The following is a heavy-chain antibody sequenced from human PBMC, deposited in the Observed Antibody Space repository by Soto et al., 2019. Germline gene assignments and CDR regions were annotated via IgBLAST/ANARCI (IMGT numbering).Heavy chain of an antibody. CDR1: GFTFSSYA. V-gene: IGHV3-30-3*01. D-gene: IGHD3-10*01. Sequence: ESGGGVVQPGRSLRLSCTASGFTFSSYAKHWVRQDPGKGLEWVAVISYDGSNKYYADSVKGRFTISRDNSKNTLYLQMNSLRAEDTAVYYCARTPRKLWFFGYWGQGTLVTVSS. CDR2: ISYDGSNK. CDR3: ARTPRKLWFFGY. J-gene: IGHJ4*02.